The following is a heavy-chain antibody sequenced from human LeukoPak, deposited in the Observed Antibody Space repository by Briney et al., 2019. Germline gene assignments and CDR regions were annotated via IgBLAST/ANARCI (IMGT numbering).Heavy chain of an antibody. D-gene: IGHD3-22*01. Sequence: GGSLRLSCAASGFTFNTYSMIWVRQAPGKGLEWLSYISGDSRTIYYPDSVKGRFTISRDNAKNSLYLQLISLRAEDTAVHYCARDRHSSVDYWGQGALVTVSS. J-gene: IGHJ4*02. CDR3: ARDRHSSVDY. V-gene: IGHV3-48*01. CDR1: GFTFNTYS. CDR2: ISGDSRTI.